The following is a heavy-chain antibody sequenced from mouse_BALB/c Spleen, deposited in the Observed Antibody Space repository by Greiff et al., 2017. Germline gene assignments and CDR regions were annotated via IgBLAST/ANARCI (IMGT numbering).Heavy chain of an antibody. CDR3: TRSGYGYAMDY. D-gene: IGHD3-1*01. V-gene: IGHV1S22*01. J-gene: IGHJ4*01. Sequence: LQQPGSELVRPGASVKLSCKASGYTFTSYWMHWVKQRPGQGLEWIGNIYPGSGSTNYDEKFKSKATLTVDTSSSTAYMQLSSLTSEDSAVYYCTRSGYGYAMDYWGRGTSVTVSS. CDR1: GYTFTSYW. CDR2: IYPGSGST.